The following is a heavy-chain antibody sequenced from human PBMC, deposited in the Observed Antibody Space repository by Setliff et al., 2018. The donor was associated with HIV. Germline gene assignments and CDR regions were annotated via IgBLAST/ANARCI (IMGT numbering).Heavy chain of an antibody. CDR1: GGSISSGSYY. V-gene: IGHV4-61*09. CDR2: IYTSGST. CDR3: ARGLSSGWYGYWYFDL. D-gene: IGHD6-19*01. J-gene: IGHJ2*01. Sequence: SETLSLTCTVSGGSISSGSYYWSWIRQPAGKGLEWIGHIYTSGSTNYNPSLKSRVTISVVTSKNQFSLKLSSVTAADTAVYYCARGLSSGWYGYWYFDLWGRGTLVTVSS.